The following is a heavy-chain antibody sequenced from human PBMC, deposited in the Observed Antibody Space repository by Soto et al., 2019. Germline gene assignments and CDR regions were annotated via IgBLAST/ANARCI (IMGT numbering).Heavy chain of an antibody. CDR1: GYTFTSYG. J-gene: IGHJ6*02. CDR2: ISAYNGNT. Sequence: QVQLVQSGAEVKKPGASVKVSCKASGYTFTSYGISWVRQAPGQGLEWVGWISAYNGNTNYAQKLQGRVTMTTDTSTSTAYMELRSLRSDDTAVYYCARDAAAGLYYYYGMDVWGQGTTVTVSS. CDR3: ARDAAAGLYYYYGMDV. D-gene: IGHD6-13*01. V-gene: IGHV1-18*01.